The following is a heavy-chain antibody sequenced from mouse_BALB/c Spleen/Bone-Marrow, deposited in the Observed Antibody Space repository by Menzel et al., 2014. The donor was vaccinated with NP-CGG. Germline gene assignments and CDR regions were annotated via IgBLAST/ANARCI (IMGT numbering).Heavy chain of an antibody. J-gene: IGHJ2*01. Sequence: QVQLQQSGTELVRPGTSVKISCKASGYAFTNYWLGWVKQRPGHGLEWIGDIYPGSGNTYYNEKFKGKVTLTADKSSSTAYMQLSGLTSEESAVYFCTRRRRLDYWGQGTTLTVSS. CDR3: TRRRRLDY. CDR2: IYPGSGNT. CDR1: GYAFTNYW. V-gene: IGHV1-63*01. D-gene: IGHD3-2*02.